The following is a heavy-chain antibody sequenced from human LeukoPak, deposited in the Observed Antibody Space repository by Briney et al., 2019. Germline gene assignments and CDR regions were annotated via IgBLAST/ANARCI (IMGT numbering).Heavy chain of an antibody. CDR2: INPVSGGT. D-gene: IGHD2-2*01. CDR1: EYTFTDYY. CDR3: ARANFLSCSSTSCLSDY. J-gene: IGHJ4*02. Sequence: ASVKVSCKASEYTFTDYYMHWVRQAPGQGLEWMGWINPVSGGTNYVQKFQGRVTMTRDTSISTAYMELSRLRSDDTAVYYCARANFLSCSSTSCLSDYWGQGTLVTVSS. V-gene: IGHV1-2*02.